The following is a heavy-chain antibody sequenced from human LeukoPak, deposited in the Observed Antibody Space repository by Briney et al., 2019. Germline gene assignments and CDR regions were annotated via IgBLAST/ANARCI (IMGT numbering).Heavy chain of an antibody. CDR3: ARESPSTNWFDP. CDR1: GGSISSGDYY. J-gene: IGHJ5*02. Sequence: SETLSLTCTVFGGSISSGDYYWSWIRQPPGKGLEWIGYIYYSGSTYYNPSLKSRVTISVDTSKNQFSLKLSSVTAADTAVYYCARESPSTNWFDPWGQGTLVTVSS. D-gene: IGHD5/OR15-5a*01. V-gene: IGHV4-30-4*08. CDR2: IYYSGST.